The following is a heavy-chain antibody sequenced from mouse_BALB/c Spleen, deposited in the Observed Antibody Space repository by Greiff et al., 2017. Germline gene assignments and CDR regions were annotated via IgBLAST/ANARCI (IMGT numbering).Heavy chain of an antibody. CDR1: GYTFTSYW. V-gene: IGHV1-69*02. CDR2: IDPSDSET. J-gene: IGHJ3*01. Sequence: VQLQQPGAELVKPGAPVKLSCKASGYTFTSYWMNWVKQRPGRGLEWIGRIDPSDSETHYNQKFKDKATLTVDKSSSTAYIQLSSLTSEDSAVYYCAPDGYYSLFAYWGQGTLVTVSA. D-gene: IGHD2-3*01. CDR3: APDGYYSLFAY.